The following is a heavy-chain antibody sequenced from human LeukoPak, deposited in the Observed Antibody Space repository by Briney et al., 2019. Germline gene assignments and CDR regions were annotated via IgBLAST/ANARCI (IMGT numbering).Heavy chain of an antibody. V-gene: IGHV4-39*01. CDR2: IYYSGST. CDR1: GGSISSNTQY. J-gene: IGHJ4*02. D-gene: IGHD4-11*01. CDR3: ARHHSEEVGPYFDY. Sequence: SETLSLTCTVSGGSISSNTQYWSWIRQPPGKGPVWLGSIYYSGSTYYNPSLKSRVTMSADTSKNQFSLKLSSVTAADTALYYCARHHSEEVGPYFDYWGQGILVTVSS.